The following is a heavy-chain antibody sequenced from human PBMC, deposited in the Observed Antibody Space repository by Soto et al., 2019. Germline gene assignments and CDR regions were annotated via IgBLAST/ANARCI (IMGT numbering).Heavy chain of an antibody. Sequence: QVQLQESGPGLVKPSQTLSLTCTVSGGSISSGGYYWSWIRQHPGKGLEWIGYIYYSGSTYYNPSRKSRVTISVDTSKNQFSLKLSAVSAVYTAVYYCAASCVGCGGFNYYGMDVWGQGTTVTVSS. CDR1: GGSISSGGYY. CDR2: IYYSGST. CDR3: AASCVGCGGFNYYGMDV. D-gene: IGHD2-21*01. V-gene: IGHV4-31*03. J-gene: IGHJ6*02.